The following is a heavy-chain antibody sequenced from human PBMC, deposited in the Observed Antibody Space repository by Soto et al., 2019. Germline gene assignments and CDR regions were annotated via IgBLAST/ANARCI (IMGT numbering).Heavy chain of an antibody. D-gene: IGHD3-9*01. J-gene: IGHJ3*02. V-gene: IGHV3-23*01. CDR2: ISGSGGST. CDR3: AKDDLQYDILTGYRWDESDDDAFDI. CDR1: GFTFSSYA. Sequence: EVQLLESGGGLVQPGGSLRLSCAASGFTFSSYAMSWVRQAPGKGLEWVSAISGSGGSTYYADSVKGRFTISRDNSKNTLYLQMNSLRAEDTAVYYCAKDDLQYDILTGYRWDESDDDAFDIWGQGTMVTVSS.